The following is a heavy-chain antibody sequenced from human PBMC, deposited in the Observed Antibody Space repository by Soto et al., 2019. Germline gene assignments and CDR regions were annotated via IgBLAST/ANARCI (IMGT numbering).Heavy chain of an antibody. CDR3: AREGGDYYGSGMDV. J-gene: IGHJ6*02. V-gene: IGHV3-53*01. D-gene: IGHD3-10*01. CDR2: IYSGGST. CDR1: GFTVSSNY. Sequence: PGGSLRLSCAASGFTVSSNYMSWVRQAPGKGLEWVSVIYSGGSTYYADSVKGRFTISRDNSKNTLYLQMNSLRAEDTAVYYCAREGGDYYGSGMDVWGQGTTVTVSS.